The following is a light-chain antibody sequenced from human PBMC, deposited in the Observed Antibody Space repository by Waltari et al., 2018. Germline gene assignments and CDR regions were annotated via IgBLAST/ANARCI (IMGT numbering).Light chain of an antibody. CDR3: AAWDKSLSGPV. CDR2: GNG. V-gene: IGLV1-44*01. CDR1: SSDIGSAT. J-gene: IGLJ3*02. Sequence: QSALTQPPSVSGTPGQRVTISCSTSSSDIGSATVNGYQQIPGTAPKLLIVGNGQRPSGGPDRFSGSKSSTSASLAIRGLQSQDEADYYCAAWDKSLSGPVFGGGTKLTVL.